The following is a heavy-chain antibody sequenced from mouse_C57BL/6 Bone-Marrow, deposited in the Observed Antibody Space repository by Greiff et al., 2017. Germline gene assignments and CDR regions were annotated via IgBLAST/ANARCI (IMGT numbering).Heavy chain of an antibody. CDR1: GFTFSDYY. CDR2: ISNGGGST. J-gene: IGHJ3*01. V-gene: IGHV5-12*01. Sequence: EVQGVESGGGLVQPGGSLKLSCTASGFTFSDYYMYWVRQTPEKRLEWVAYISNGGGSTYYPDTVKGRFTISRDNAKNTLYLQMSRLKSADTAMYYCARHFSFAYWGQGTLVTGSA. CDR3: ARHFSFAY.